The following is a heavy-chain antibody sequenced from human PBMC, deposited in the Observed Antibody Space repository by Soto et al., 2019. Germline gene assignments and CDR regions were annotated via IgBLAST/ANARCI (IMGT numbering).Heavy chain of an antibody. CDR3: AKDRADCTNGVCSVHQAY. Sequence: GGSLRLSCAASGFTFSSYAMSWVRQAPGKGLEWVSAISGSGGSTYYADSVKGRFTISRDNSKNTLYLQMNSLRAEDTAVYYCAKDRADCTNGVCSVHQAYWGQGTLVTVSS. CDR2: ISGSGGST. J-gene: IGHJ4*02. CDR1: GFTFSSYA. V-gene: IGHV3-23*01. D-gene: IGHD2-8*01.